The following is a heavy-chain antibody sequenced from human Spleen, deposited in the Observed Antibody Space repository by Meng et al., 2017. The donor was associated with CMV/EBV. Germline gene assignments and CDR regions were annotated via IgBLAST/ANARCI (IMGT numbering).Heavy chain of an antibody. D-gene: IGHD6-13*01. CDR2: ISAYNGNT. J-gene: IGHJ1*01. V-gene: IGHV1-18*01. Sequence: QVQLVQSGAEVKKPGASVKVSCKASGYTFTSYGMSWLRQAPGQGLEWMGWISAYNGNTIYAQKVQGRVTMTTDASTNTVYLELRSLRSDDTAVYYCARDQQLIPAEYFQHWGPGTLVTVSS. CDR3: ARDQQLIPAEYFQH. CDR1: GYTFTSYG.